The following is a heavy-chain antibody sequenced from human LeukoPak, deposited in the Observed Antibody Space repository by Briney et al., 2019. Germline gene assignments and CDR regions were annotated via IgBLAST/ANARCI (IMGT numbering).Heavy chain of an antibody. D-gene: IGHD5-18*01. V-gene: IGHV4-59*01. CDR2: IYYGGST. Sequence: SETLSLTCTVSAVSITNYYWSWIWQPPGKGLEYLVHIYYGGSTYYNPSLKSRLTISLDASKNQFSLRLSFLTAAATAVYFCASAKNTVMVNWGQGTLITVSS. CDR3: ASAKNTVMVN. CDR1: AVSITNYY. J-gene: IGHJ4*02.